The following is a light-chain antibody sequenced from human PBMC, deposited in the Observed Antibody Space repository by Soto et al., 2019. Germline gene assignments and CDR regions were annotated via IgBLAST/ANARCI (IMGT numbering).Light chain of an antibody. CDR2: AAS. CDR1: EIISRY. J-gene: IGKJ1*01. Sequence: DMQMTQFPSSLSASVGDRFIITFRASEIISRYLNWYQQKPGKAPKLLIYAASNLQSGAPSRFSGSGSGTDFTLTISSLQPEDSANYYCQQSCSTPPWTFGQGTKVDIK. CDR3: QQSCSTPPWT. V-gene: IGKV1-39*01.